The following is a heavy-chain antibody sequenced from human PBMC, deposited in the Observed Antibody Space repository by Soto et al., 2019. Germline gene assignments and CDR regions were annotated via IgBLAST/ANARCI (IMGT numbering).Heavy chain of an antibody. CDR2: IYHSGST. D-gene: IGHD1-20*01. CDR1: GVSIRSGGYS. V-gene: IGHV4-30-2*01. CDR3: DRARPTITGPNYVDY. J-gene: IGHJ4*02. Sequence: TLTLSCAVSGVSIRSGGYSWSWNRQPPGMGLEWSGYIYHSGSTYYNPSLKSRVTISVDMSKNQFSLKLNYVTAADTAVYYFDRARPTITGPNYVDYWGQGTLVTVSS.